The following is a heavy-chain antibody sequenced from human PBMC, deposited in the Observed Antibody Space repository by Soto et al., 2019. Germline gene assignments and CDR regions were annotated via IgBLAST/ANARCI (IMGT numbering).Heavy chain of an antibody. Sequence: GESLKISCKGSGYSFTSYWIGWVRQMPGKGLEWMGIIYPGDSDTRYSPSFQGQVTISADKSISTAYLQWSSLKASDTAMYYCARGYCSGGSCYGVPYAFDIWGQGTMVTVSS. CDR1: GYSFTSYW. J-gene: IGHJ3*02. CDR2: IYPGDSDT. D-gene: IGHD2-15*01. CDR3: ARGYCSGGSCYGVPYAFDI. V-gene: IGHV5-51*01.